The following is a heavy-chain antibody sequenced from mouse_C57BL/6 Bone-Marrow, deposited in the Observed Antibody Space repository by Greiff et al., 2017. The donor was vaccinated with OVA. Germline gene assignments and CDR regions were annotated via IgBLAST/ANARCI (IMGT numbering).Heavy chain of an antibody. CDR1: GYTFTSYW. D-gene: IGHD1-1*01. J-gene: IGHJ2*01. CDR2: IYPGSGST. CDR3: ARRRDYYGSFDY. V-gene: IGHV1-55*01. Sequence: QVQLQQSGAELVKPGASVKMSCKASGYTFTSYWITWVKQRPGQGLEWIGDIYPGSGSTNYNEKFKSKATLTVDTSSSTAYMQLSSLTSEDSAVYYCARRRDYYGSFDYWGQGTTLTVSS.